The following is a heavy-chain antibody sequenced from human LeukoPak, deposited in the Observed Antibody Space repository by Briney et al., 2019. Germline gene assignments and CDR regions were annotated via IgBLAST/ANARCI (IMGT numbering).Heavy chain of an antibody. CDR2: IIPIFGTA. D-gene: IGHD1-14*01. CDR1: GGTFSSYA. J-gene: IGHJ4*02. CDR3: ARAAKPADRPFDY. Sequence: SVKVSCKASGGTFSSYAISWVRQAPGQGLEWMGGIIPIFGTANYAQKSQGRVTITADESTSTAYMELSSLRSEDTAVYYCARAAKPADRPFDYWGQGTLVTVSS. V-gene: IGHV1-69*13.